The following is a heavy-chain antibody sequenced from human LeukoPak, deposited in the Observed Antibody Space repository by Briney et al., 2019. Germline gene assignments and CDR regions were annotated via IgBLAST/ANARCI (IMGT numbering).Heavy chain of an antibody. CDR1: GFTFRNYW. Sequence: PGGSLRLSCAASGFTFRNYWMTWVRQAPGKGLEWVANIKQDGSEKYYVDSVKGRFAVSRDNAKNSVYLQMNGLRAEDTAVYYCARENTAVPGADCWGQGTLVTVSS. J-gene: IGHJ4*02. CDR2: IKQDGSEK. V-gene: IGHV3-7*01. CDR3: ARENTAVPGADC. D-gene: IGHD5-18*01.